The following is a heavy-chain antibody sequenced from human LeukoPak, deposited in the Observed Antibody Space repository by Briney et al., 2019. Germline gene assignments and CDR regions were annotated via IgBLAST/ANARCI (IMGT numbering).Heavy chain of an antibody. CDR1: GFTFSDYA. J-gene: IGHJ4*02. CDR3: ARDYWWNYDY. D-gene: IGHD1-7*01. CDR2: ISKDGSDK. V-gene: IGHV3-30-3*01. Sequence: GGSLRLSCAASGFTFSDYAMHWVRQAPGKGLEWVAVISKDGSDKYYPGSVRGRFTISRDNSKNTIYLQMDSLRAEDTAIYYCARDYWWNYDYWGQGTLVTVSS.